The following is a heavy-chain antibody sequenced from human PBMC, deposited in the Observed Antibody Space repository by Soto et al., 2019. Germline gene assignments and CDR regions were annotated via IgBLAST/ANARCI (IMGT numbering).Heavy chain of an antibody. V-gene: IGHV4-59*01. D-gene: IGHD7-27*01. CDR2: IYYSGST. CDR1: AGSISGYY. Sequence: SETLSLTCTVSAGSISGYYWSWIRQPPGKGLEWIGYIYYSGSTNYNPSLKSRVTISVDTSKNHFSLKLSSVTAADTAVYYCARDTDSGAFDYWGQGTLVTVSS. CDR3: ARDTDSGAFDY. J-gene: IGHJ4*02.